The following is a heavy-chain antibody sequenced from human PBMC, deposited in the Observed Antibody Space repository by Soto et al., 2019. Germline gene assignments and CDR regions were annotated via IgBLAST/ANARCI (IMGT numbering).Heavy chain of an antibody. CDR1: GGSISSGGYY. V-gene: IGHV4-31*03. CDR3: AGFRGYCSSTSCSGFDY. J-gene: IGHJ4*02. D-gene: IGHD2-2*01. CDR2: IYYSGST. Sequence: SETLSLTCTVSGGSISSGGYYWSWIRQHPGKGLEWIGYIYYSGSTYYNPSLKSRVTISVDTSKNQFSLKLSSVTAADTAVYYCAGFRGYCSSTSCSGFDYWGQGTLVTVSS.